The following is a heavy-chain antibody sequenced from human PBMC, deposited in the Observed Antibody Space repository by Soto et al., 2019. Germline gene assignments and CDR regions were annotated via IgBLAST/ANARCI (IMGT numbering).Heavy chain of an antibody. CDR2: IIPIFGTA. D-gene: IGHD6-13*01. J-gene: IGHJ5*02. V-gene: IGHV1-69*13. Sequence: ASVKVSCKAPGGTFSSYAISWVRQAPGQGLEWMGGIIPIFGTANYAQKFQGRVTITADESTSTAYMELSSLRSEDTAVYYCARHNAAAASVWFHPWGQANLVTLSS. CDR3: ARHNAAAASVWFHP. CDR1: GGTFSSYA.